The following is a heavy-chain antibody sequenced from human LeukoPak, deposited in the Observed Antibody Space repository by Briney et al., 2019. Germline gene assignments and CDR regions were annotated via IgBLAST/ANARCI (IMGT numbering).Heavy chain of an antibody. CDR3: ARDTVIPHSQVGTTKD. CDR2: ISYDGSNT. J-gene: IGHJ4*02. V-gene: IGHV3-30*03. Sequence: GGSLRLSCTASGYTFSDYSMQWVRQAPGKGLEWVAVISYDGSNTYYADSVKGRFTISRDNAKNTLYLQMNSLRAEDTAVYYCARDTVIPHSQVGTTKDWGQGTLVTVSS. D-gene: IGHD1-26*01. CDR1: GYTFSDYS.